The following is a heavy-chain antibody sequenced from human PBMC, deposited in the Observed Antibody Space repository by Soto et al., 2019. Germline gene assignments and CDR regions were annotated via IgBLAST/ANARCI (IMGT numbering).Heavy chain of an antibody. D-gene: IGHD3-22*01. CDR2: IYSGGSA. CDR1: GFTVSSNY. CDR3: ARDYSSSRYYGMDV. Sequence: PGGSLRLSCAASGFTVSSNYMSWVRQAPGKGLEWVSVIYSGGSAYYADSVKGRFTISRDNSKNTLYLQMNSLRAEDTVVYYCARDYSSSRYYGMDVWGQGTTVTVSS. V-gene: IGHV3-53*01. J-gene: IGHJ6*02.